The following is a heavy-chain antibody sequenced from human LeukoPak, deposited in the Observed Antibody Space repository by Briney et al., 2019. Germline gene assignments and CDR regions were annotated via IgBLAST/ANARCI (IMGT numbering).Heavy chain of an antibody. J-gene: IGHJ6*03. D-gene: IGHD6-13*01. V-gene: IGHV1-18*01. CDR2: ISAYNGNT. Sequence: VASVKVSCKASGYTFTSYGISWVRQAPGQGLEWMGWISAYNGNTNYAQKLQGRVTMTTDTSTSTAYMELRSLRSDDTAVYYCAREGVGGSSWYRVDYYYYMDVWGRGTTVTVSS. CDR3: AREGVGGSSWYRVDYYYYMDV. CDR1: GYTFTSYG.